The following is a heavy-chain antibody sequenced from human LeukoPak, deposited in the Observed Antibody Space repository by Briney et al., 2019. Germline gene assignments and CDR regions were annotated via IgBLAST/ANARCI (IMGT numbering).Heavy chain of an antibody. J-gene: IGHJ6*02. D-gene: IGHD1-26*01. V-gene: IGHV1-46*01. CDR3: ARDGGSFSYHMDV. Sequence: GASVKVSCKASGYSFIGYHIHWVRQAPGQGLEWMGVLKLYDGSVSHAQKFQGRVTMTSDTSTSTVYMELSSLRSEDTAVYFCARDGGSFSYHMDVWGQGTTVTVSS. CDR1: GYSFIGYH. CDR2: LKLYDGSV.